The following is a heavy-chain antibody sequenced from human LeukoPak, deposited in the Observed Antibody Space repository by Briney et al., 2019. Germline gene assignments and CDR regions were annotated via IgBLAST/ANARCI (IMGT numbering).Heavy chain of an antibody. J-gene: IGHJ2*01. CDR3: RAAVAGDYFDL. Sequence: AGGSVRLSCADSGFTLSGAAMHWVRQASGKGLEWLGRIRSKADSYTTAYAASVKGRFTVSRDDSKNTAYLQMNSLKTEDTAVYYCRAAVAGDYFDLWGRGTLVTVSS. CDR1: GFTLSGAA. CDR2: IRSKADSYTT. D-gene: IGHD6-19*01. V-gene: IGHV3-73*01.